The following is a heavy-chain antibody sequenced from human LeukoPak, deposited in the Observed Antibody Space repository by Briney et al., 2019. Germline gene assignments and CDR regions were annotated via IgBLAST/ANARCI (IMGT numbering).Heavy chain of an antibody. CDR2: IIPIFGTA. CDR3: ARDANYGAGDDY. D-gene: IGHD4-17*01. J-gene: IGHJ4*02. V-gene: IGHV1-69*05. Sequence: GSSVKVSCKASGGTFSSYAISWVRQAPGQGPGWMGRIIPIFGTANYAQKFQGRVTITTDESTSTAYVELSSLRSEDTAVYYCARDANYGAGDDYWGQGTLVTVSS. CDR1: GGTFSSYA.